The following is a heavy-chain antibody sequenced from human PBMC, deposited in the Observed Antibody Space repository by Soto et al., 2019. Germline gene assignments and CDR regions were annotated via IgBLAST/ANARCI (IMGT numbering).Heavy chain of an antibody. CDR1: GFSLTTSGVG. D-gene: IGHD6-19*01. Sequence: QITLKESGPTLVKPTQTLTLTCTFSGFSLTTSGVGVAWIRQPPGKALEWLALIYWDDDKRYSSSLKTSLTITKDTSKNQVVLRLTNVDPVDTATYYCAHRRGNGWLTNWGQGTLVTVSS. CDR2: IYWDDDK. CDR3: AHRRGNGWLTN. V-gene: IGHV2-5*02. J-gene: IGHJ1*01.